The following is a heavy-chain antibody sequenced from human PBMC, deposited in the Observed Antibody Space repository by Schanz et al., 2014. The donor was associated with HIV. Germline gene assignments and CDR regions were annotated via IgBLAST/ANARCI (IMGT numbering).Heavy chain of an antibody. CDR1: GFSFNSYG. J-gene: IGHJ6*02. CDR3: AKDRNYYESKYRGKGNYYYYYGMDV. CDR2: MSYDGTKK. D-gene: IGHD3-22*01. Sequence: VQLVESGGSLVQPGGSLRLSCAASGFSFNSYGMHWVRQAPGKGLEWVAVMSYDGTKKHYADSVKGRFTISRDNSKNSLSLLIKSLRADDAAVYYCAKDRNYYESKYRGKGNYYYYYGMDVWGQGTTVTVSS. V-gene: IGHV3-30-3*02.